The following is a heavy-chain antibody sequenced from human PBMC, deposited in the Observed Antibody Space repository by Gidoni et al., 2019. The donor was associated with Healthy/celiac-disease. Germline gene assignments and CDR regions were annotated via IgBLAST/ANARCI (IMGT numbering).Heavy chain of an antibody. Sequence: EVQLLESGGGLVQPGGSLRLSCAASGFTFSSYAVSWVRQAQGKGLEWVSAISGSGGSRYYADSVTGRFTISRDNSKNTLYLQMNSLRAEDTAVYYCAKAARVRLGGFDPWGQGTLVTVSS. V-gene: IGHV3-23*01. CDR1: GFTFSSYA. J-gene: IGHJ5*02. CDR2: ISGSGGSR. CDR3: AKAARVRLGGFDP. D-gene: IGHD2-21*01.